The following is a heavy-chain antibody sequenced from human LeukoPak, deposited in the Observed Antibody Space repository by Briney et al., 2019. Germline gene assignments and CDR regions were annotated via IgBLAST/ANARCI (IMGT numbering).Heavy chain of an antibody. CDR3: ARDVRDGYKGSCFDY. Sequence: ASVKVSCKASGYTFTSYGISWVRQAPGQGLEWMGWISAYNGNTNYAQKLQGRVTMTTDTSTSTAYMELRSLRSDDTAVYYCARDVRDGYKGSCFDYWGQGTLVTVSS. J-gene: IGHJ4*02. CDR2: ISAYNGNT. D-gene: IGHD5-24*01. CDR1: GYTFTSYG. V-gene: IGHV1-18*01.